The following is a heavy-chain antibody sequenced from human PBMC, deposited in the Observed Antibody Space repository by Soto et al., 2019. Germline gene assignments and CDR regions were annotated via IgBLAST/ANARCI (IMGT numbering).Heavy chain of an antibody. J-gene: IGHJ6*02. CDR3: ARDVFCGGAPACPDMDV. CDR2: SSGYNGNT. D-gene: IGHD2-21*01. V-gene: IGHV1-18*04. CDR1: GYTFSGYS. Sequence: QVVLEQAGGEVKKPGASVKVSCKTSGYTFSGYSITWVRQAPGQGREGMGRSSGYNGNTNYAPTLRGRLTLTTGTPTSTPYIELRSLAADDTAIYYCARDVFCGGAPACPDMDVWGQGTTVTVSS.